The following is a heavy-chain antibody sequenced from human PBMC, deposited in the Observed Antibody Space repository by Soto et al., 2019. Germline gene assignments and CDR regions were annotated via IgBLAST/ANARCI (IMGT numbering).Heavy chain of an antibody. V-gene: IGHV4-59*08. D-gene: IGHD3-10*01. CDR3: ARVRTTLDFYYYHMDV. J-gene: IGHJ6*03. CDR1: GDSISDDY. CDR2: VYYSGST. Sequence: QVQLQESGPGLVKPSETLSLTCTVSGDSISDDYWTWIRQPPGKALEWIGYVYYSGSTSYKPSFKSRVTIAVDTSKTQFSLQLNSGTAADTAVYYCARVRTTLDFYYYHMDVWGIGTTVTVSS.